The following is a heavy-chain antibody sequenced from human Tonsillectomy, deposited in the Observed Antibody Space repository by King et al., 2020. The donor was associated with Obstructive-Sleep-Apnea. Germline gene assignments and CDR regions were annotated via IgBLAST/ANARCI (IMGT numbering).Heavy chain of an antibody. J-gene: IGHJ5*02. Sequence: QLQESGPGLVKPSETLSLTCTVSGYSITSGYYWGWIRQPPGKGLEWIGSIYESGNTYYKLSLKSRVTISIDTSKNQVSLELSSVSAADTAVYYCAKGGGDSWSVNWFDPWGQGTLVTVSS. CDR3: AKGGGDSWSVNWFDP. V-gene: IGHV4-38-2*02. CDR2: IYESGNT. CDR1: GYSITSGYY. D-gene: IGHD2-21*02.